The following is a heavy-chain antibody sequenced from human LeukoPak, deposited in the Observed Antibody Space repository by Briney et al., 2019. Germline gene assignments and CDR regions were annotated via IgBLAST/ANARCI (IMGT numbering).Heavy chain of an antibody. J-gene: IGHJ4*02. CDR3: ARGRSGLAAAGTYDY. D-gene: IGHD6-13*01. CDR1: GYTFTSSD. CDR2: INPNSGRR. Sequence: WASVKVSCKASGYTFTSSDINWVRQAAGQGLEWMGWINPNSGRRGYAQKFQGRVTMTANTSISTAYKELSSLGFDDTAVYYCARGRSGLAAAGTYDYWGQGTLITVSS. V-gene: IGHV1-8*01.